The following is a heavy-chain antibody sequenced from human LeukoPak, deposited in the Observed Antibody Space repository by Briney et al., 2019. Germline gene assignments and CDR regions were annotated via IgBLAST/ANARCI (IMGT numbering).Heavy chain of an antibody. CDR2: IKSDGGT. J-gene: IGHJ1*01. CDR1: GFTFSTYW. V-gene: IGHV3-74*01. Sequence: GGSLRLSCAASGFTFSTYWMHWVRQAPGKGLVWVSRIKSDGGTNYADSVKGRFTISRDNAKKTVSLQMNSLRPEDTGVYYCARAPSEIGGYYPEYFRHWGQGTLVTVSS. CDR3: ARAPSEIGGYYPEYFRH. D-gene: IGHD3-22*01.